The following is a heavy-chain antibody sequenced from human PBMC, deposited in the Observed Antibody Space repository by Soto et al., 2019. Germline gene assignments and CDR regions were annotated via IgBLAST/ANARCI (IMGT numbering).Heavy chain of an antibody. J-gene: IGHJ4*02. CDR1: GGSIISYY. CDR3: AREGRMGTFDY. V-gene: IGHV4-59*01. CDR2: IYDSGST. Sequence: SETLSLTCTVSGGSIISYYWSWIRQPPGKGLEWIGYIYDSGSTSYNPSLKSRVTILEDTSKNQFSLKLNSVTAADTAVYYCAREGRMGTFDYWGQGALVTVSS. D-gene: IGHD1-1*01.